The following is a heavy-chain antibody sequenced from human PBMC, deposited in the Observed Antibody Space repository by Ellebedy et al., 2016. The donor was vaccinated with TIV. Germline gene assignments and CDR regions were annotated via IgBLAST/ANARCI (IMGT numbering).Heavy chain of an antibody. J-gene: IGHJ6*02. CDR3: ARDRRGYSSSCPSFNCDYGMDV. CDR1: GGTFSSYA. CDR2: IIPIFGTA. D-gene: IGHD6-13*01. Sequence: AASVKVSCKASGGTFSSYAISWVRQAPGQGLEWMGGIIPIFGTANYAQKFHGRVTITADESTSTAYMELSSLRSEDTAVYYCARDRRGYSSSCPSFNCDYGMDVWGQGTTVTVSS. V-gene: IGHV1-69*13.